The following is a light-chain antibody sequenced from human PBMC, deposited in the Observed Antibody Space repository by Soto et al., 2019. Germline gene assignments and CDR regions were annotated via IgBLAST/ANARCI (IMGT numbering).Light chain of an antibody. CDR3: CSYAGSYSWV. CDR1: GSDVGAYKY. V-gene: IGLV2-11*01. Sequence: QSALTQPRSVSGSPGQSVPISCTGTGSDVGAYKYVSWYQQHPGKAPKFIIYDVSERPSGVPDRFSGSKSGDTASLTISGLQVEDEADYYCCSYAGSYSWVFGGGTKLTVL. J-gene: IGLJ3*02. CDR2: DVS.